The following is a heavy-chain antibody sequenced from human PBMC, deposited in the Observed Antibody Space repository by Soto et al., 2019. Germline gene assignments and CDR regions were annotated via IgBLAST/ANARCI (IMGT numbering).Heavy chain of an antibody. D-gene: IGHD1-1*01. V-gene: IGHV3-33*01. Sequence: QVQLVESGGGVVQPGRSLRLSCAASGFTFSSYGMHWVRQAPGKGLEWVAVIWYDGSNKYYADSVKGRFTISRDNSKNTLYLQMNSLRAEDTAVYYCARDAAGTTYYYYYYMDVWGKGTTVTVSS. CDR2: IWYDGSNK. CDR1: GFTFSSYG. CDR3: ARDAAGTTYYYYYYMDV. J-gene: IGHJ6*03.